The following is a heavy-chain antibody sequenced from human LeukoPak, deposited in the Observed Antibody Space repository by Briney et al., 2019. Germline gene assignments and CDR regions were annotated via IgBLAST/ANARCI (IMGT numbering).Heavy chain of an antibody. J-gene: IGHJ5*02. V-gene: IGHV3-30*02. CDR2: IRYDGSNK. CDR1: GFTFSSYG. Sequence: GGSLRLSCAASGFTFSSYGMHWVRQAPGKGLEWVAFIRYDGSNKYYADSVKGRFTISRDNSKNTLYLQMNSLRAEDTAVYYCANDRNLLLWFPNNWFYPWGRGTLVTVSS. D-gene: IGHD3-10*01. CDR3: ANDRNLLLWFPNNWFYP.